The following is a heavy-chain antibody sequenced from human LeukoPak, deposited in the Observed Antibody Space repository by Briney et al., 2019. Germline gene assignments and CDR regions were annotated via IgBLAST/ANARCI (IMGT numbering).Heavy chain of an antibody. Sequence: ASLTVSCKASGYTFTGYYMHWGRQAPGQGLEWMGWINPNSGGTNYAQKFQGRVTMTRDTSISTAYMELSRLRSDDTAVYYCARVSGEGAVDYWGQGTLVTVSS. CDR1: GYTFTGYY. CDR2: INPNSGGT. CDR3: ARVSGEGAVDY. V-gene: IGHV1-2*02. D-gene: IGHD3-10*02. J-gene: IGHJ4*02.